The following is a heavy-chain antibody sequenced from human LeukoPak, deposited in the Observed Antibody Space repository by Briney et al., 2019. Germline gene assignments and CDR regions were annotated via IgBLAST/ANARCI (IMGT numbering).Heavy chain of an antibody. V-gene: IGHV3-48*01. D-gene: IGHD5-24*01. Sequence: GGSLRLSCAASGFTFSTYSMSWVRQAPGKGLEWVSYISSSSSTIYYADSVKGRFTISRDNAKNSLYLQMNSLRAEDTAMYYCAKSDGFDYWGQGTLVTVSS. CDR1: GFTFSTYS. CDR2: ISSSSSTI. J-gene: IGHJ4*02. CDR3: AKSDGFDY.